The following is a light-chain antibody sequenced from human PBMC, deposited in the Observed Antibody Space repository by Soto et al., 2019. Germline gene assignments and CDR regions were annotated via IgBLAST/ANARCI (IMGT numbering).Light chain of an antibody. V-gene: IGKV3-20*01. CDR3: QQYGSSAPIT. Sequence: EIVLTQSPGTLSLSPGERATLSCRASQSVSSSYLAWYQQKPGQAPRLLIYGASTRATGIPAGLSGSGSGTEFTLTISSLQSEDYAVYYCQQYGSSAPITFGQGTRLEI. J-gene: IGKJ5*01. CDR1: QSVSSSY. CDR2: GAS.